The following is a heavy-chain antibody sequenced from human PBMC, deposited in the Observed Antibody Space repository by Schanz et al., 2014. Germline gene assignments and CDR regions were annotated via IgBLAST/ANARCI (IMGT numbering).Heavy chain of an antibody. Sequence: VHLLESGGGLVEPGGSLRLSCAASGFSFSDYYMSWIRQAPGKGLEWVIVISGSGGSTYYADSVRGRFTMSRDNSKNTVHLQMSSLRAEDTGLYFCARGGSGSHYRIDYWGQGTLVTVSS. J-gene: IGHJ4*02. D-gene: IGHD1-26*01. V-gene: IGHV3-23*01. CDR2: ISGSGGST. CDR3: ARGGSGSHYRIDY. CDR1: GFSFSDYY.